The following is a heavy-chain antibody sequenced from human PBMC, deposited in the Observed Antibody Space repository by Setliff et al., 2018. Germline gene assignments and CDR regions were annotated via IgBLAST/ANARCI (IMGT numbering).Heavy chain of an antibody. CDR2: VYYSGTA. D-gene: IGHD4-17*01. CDR1: DGSLSTYY. V-gene: IGHV4-59*08. CDR3: AGSTVTQVDY. J-gene: IGHJ4*02. Sequence: PSETLSLTCTVSDGSLSTYYWSWIRQPPGKGLEFIGYVYYSGTANYSPSLRSRLTISVDTSKNHFSLKLSSVTAADTAVYYCAGSTVTQVDYWGQGTLVTVSS.